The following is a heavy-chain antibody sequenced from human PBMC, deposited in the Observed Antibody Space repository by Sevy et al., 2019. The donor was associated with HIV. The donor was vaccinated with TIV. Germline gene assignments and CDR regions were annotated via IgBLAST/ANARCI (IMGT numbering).Heavy chain of an antibody. J-gene: IGHJ4*02. CDR3: TTGPLRVY. Sequence: GGSLRLSCAASGFTFSNAWMSWVRQAPGKGLEWVGRIKRKTDGGTTDYAAPVKGRFTISRDDSKNTLYLQMNSLKTEDTAVYYCTTGPLRVYWVQGTLVTVSS. V-gene: IGHV3-15*01. CDR2: IKRKTDGGTT. D-gene: IGHD2-8*01. CDR1: GFTFSNAW.